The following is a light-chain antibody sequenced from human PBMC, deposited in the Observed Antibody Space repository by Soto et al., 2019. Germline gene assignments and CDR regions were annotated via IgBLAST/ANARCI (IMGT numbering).Light chain of an antibody. CDR1: QNVSSY. V-gene: IGKV3-11*01. J-gene: IGKJ5*01. CDR3: QQRSNWPLT. CDR2: NAS. Sequence: EIVLTQSPATLSLSPGEGATLSCRASQNVSSYLAWYLQKPGQAPRLLIYNASNRATGIPARFSGSGSGTDFTLTISSLEPEDFAVYYCQQRSNWPLTFGQGTRLEIK.